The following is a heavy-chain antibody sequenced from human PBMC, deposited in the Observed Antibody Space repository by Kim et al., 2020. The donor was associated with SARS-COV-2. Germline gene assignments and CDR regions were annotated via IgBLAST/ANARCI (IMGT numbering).Heavy chain of an antibody. CDR3: ARDSRFRYCSGGSCYSWSRLYGMDV. CDR1: GGTFSSYA. D-gene: IGHD2-15*01. V-gene: IGHV1-69*13. J-gene: IGHJ6*02. CDR2: IIPIFGTA. Sequence: SVKVSCKASGGTFSSYAISWVRQAPGQGLEWMGGIIPIFGTANYAQKFQGRVTITADESTSTAYMELSSLRSEDTAVYYCARDSRFRYCSGGSCYSWSRLYGMDVWGQGTPVTVSS.